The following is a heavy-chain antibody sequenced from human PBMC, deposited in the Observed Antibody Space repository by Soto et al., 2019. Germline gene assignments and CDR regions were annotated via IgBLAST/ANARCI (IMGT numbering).Heavy chain of an antibody. J-gene: IGHJ3*02. CDR2: IYPGDSDT. CDR1: GYSFTSYW. Sequence: GESLKISCKGSGYSFTSYWIGWVRQMPGKGLEWMGIIYPGDSDTRYSPSFQGQVTISADKSISTAYLQWSSLKASDTAMYHCARHGPSVLSAFDIWRQGTMVTVSS. CDR3: ARHGPSVLSAFDI. V-gene: IGHV5-51*01.